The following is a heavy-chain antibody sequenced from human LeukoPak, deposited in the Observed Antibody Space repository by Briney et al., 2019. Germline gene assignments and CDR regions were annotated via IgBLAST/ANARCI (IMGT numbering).Heavy chain of an antibody. CDR2: ISSSGSTI. Sequence: GSLRLSCAASGFSFSNYAMSWVRQAPGKGLEWVSYISSSGSTIYYADSVKGRFTISRDNAKNSLYLQMNSLRAEDTAVYYCAELGITMIGGVWGKGTTVTISS. CDR3: AELGITMIGGV. J-gene: IGHJ6*04. CDR1: GFSFSNYA. D-gene: IGHD3-10*02. V-gene: IGHV3-48*04.